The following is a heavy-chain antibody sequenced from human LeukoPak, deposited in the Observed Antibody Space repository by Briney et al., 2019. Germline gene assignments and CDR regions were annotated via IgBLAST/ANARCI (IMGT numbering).Heavy chain of an antibody. Sequence: GRSLRLSCAASGFTFSSYAMHWVRQAPGKGLEWVAVISYDGSNKYYADSVKGRFTIPRDNSKNTLYLQMNSLRAEDTAVYYCARAIGDYCSGGSCWDDAFDIWGQGTMVTVSS. CDR3: ARAIGDYCSGGSCWDDAFDI. D-gene: IGHD2-15*01. CDR2: ISYDGSNK. J-gene: IGHJ3*02. V-gene: IGHV3-30-3*01. CDR1: GFTFSSYA.